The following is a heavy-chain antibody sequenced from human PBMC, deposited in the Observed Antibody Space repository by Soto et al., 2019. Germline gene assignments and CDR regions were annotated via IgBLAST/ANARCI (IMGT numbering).Heavy chain of an antibody. CDR2: MNPNSGNT. CDR1: GYTFTSYD. CDR3: ARGIKYGAYSRWFDP. D-gene: IGHD4-17*01. J-gene: IGHJ5*02. Sequence: QVQLLQSGAEVKKPGASVNVSCKASGYTFTSYDINWVRQATGQGLEYLGWMNPNSGNTAYVQKFQGRVTMTWDTSITTAYMELSSMRSEDTAVYFCARGIKYGAYSRWFDPWGQGTLVTVSS. V-gene: IGHV1-8*01.